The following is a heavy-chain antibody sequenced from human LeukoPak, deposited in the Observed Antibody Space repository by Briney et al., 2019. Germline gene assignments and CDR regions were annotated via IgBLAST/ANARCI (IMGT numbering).Heavy chain of an antibody. Sequence: SETLSLTCTVSGGSISSYYRSWIRQPPGKGLEWIGYIYYSGSTNYNPSLKSRVTISVDTSKNQFSLRLRSVTAADTAMYYCARGTLYRGWSYYLDFWGQGSQVTVSS. D-gene: IGHD6-19*01. CDR3: ARGTLYRGWSYYLDF. J-gene: IGHJ4*02. CDR2: IYYSGST. CDR1: GGSISSYY. V-gene: IGHV4-59*12.